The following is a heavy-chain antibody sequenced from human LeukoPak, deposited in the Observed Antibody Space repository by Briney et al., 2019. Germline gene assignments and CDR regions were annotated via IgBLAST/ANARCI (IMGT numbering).Heavy chain of an antibody. J-gene: IGHJ4*02. D-gene: IGHD6-19*01. CDR2: TYYRSKWYN. V-gene: IGHV6-1*01. CDR3: ARVRSSGWYAIDY. Sequence: SQTLSLTCAISGDSVSSNSAAWNWIRPSPSRGLEWLVRTYYRSKWYNDYAVSVKSRITINPDTSKNQFALQLNSVTPEDTAVYYCARVRSSGWYAIDYWGQGTLVTVSS. CDR1: GDSVSSNSAA.